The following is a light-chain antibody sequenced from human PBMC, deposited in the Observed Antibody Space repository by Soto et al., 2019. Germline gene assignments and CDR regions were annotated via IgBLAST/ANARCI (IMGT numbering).Light chain of an antibody. V-gene: IGKV3-15*01. CDR1: QSVISN. CDR3: HEYNNWPPWT. J-gene: IGKJ1*01. CDR2: HAS. Sequence: RVLTHPPSTLSVSXRERAPLSCRASQSVISNLAWYQQKPGQAPSLLIYHASARATGIPARFSGSGSGTEFTLTISSLQSEDFAVYYRHEYNNWPPWTFGQGTKVDIK.